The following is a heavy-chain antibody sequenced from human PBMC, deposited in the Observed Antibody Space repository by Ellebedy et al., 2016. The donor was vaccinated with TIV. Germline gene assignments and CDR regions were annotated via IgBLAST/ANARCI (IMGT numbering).Heavy chain of an antibody. CDR2: INAGNGNT. V-gene: IGHV1-3*01. CDR1: GYTFTSYA. CDR3: ARDSGGYYDILTGSYYGMDV. J-gene: IGHJ6*02. Sequence: ASVKVSXXASGYTFTSYAMHWVRQAPGQRLEWMGWINAGNGNTKYSQKFQGRVTITADESTSTAYMELSSLRSEDTAVYYCARDSGGYYDILTGSYYGMDVWGQGTTVTVSS. D-gene: IGHD3-9*01.